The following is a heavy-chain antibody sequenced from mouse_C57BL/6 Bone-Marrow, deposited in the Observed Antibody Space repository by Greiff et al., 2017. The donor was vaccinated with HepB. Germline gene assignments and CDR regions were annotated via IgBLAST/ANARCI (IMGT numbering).Heavy chain of an antibody. V-gene: IGHV1-87*01. J-gene: IGHJ1*03. D-gene: IGHD1-1*01. CDR2: GQGLEWIG. CDR1: YTFFSSVH. CDR3: SEESAVYDGEGYYYCSSWYFDV. Sequence: VLLVESGPELVRPWASVKISCQAFYTFFSSVHFAFRDTNYWQQWVKQRHGQGLEWIGAIYPGNGDTSYNQKFKSKATLTAEKSSTTAYMQLSTLTSEESAVYDGEGYYYCSSWYFDVWGTGTAVTVSA.